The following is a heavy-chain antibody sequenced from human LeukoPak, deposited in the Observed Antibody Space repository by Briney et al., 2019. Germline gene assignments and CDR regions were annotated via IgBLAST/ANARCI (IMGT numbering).Heavy chain of an antibody. J-gene: IGHJ4*02. D-gene: IGHD5-24*01. V-gene: IGHV4-4*07. Sequence: SETLSLTCTVPGGSISSYYWSWIRQPAGKGLEWIGRIYTSGSTNYNPSLKSRVTMSVDTSKNQFSLKLSSVTAADTAVYYCARDQGKGGYNNAMYYFDYWGQGTLVTVSS. CDR1: GGSISSYY. CDR2: IYTSGST. CDR3: ARDQGKGGYNNAMYYFDY.